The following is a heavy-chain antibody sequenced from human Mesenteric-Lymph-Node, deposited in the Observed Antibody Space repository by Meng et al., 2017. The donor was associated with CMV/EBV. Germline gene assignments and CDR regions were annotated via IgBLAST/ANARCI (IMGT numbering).Heavy chain of an antibody. J-gene: IGHJ4*02. CDR1: GITFSSYE. V-gene: IGHV3-48*03. CDR2: ISGSGSAI. Sequence: GGSLRLSCAASGITFSSYEMNWVRQAPGKGMEWVSYISGSGSAISYADSVKGRFTISRDNAKNSLFLQMNSLRAEDTALYYCAREMNIAVASLDYWGQGTLVTVSS. D-gene: IGHD6-19*01. CDR3: AREMNIAVASLDY.